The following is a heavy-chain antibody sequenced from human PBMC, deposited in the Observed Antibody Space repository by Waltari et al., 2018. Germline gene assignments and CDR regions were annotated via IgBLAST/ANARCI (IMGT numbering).Heavy chain of an antibody. D-gene: IGHD1-1*01. J-gene: IGHJ4*02. CDR2: IYSGGTT. V-gene: IGHV3-53*01. CDR1: GFSVSRRV. CDR3: ARADDGFDS. Sequence: EVQLVESGGGLIQPGGPLRLSCAASGFSVSRRVMSWVRPAPGKGLEWVSLIYSGGTTYYADSVKGRFTISRDNSKNMLYLEMNSLRAEDTAVYFCARADDGFDSWGQGTLVTVSS.